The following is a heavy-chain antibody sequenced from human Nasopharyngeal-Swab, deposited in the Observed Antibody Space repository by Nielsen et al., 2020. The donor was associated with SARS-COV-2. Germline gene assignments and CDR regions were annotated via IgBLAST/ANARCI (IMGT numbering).Heavy chain of an antibody. CDR1: GGTFSSYA. V-gene: IGHV1-69*04. J-gene: IGHJ4*02. CDR3: ARDYRAWSSGFPFDY. D-gene: IGHD6-19*01. CDR2: IIPILGIA. Sequence: SVKVSCKASGGTFSSYAISWVRQAPGQGLEWMGRIIPILGIANYAQKFQGRVTITADKSTSTAYMELRSLRSDDTAAYYCARDYRAWSSGFPFDYWGQGTLVTVSS.